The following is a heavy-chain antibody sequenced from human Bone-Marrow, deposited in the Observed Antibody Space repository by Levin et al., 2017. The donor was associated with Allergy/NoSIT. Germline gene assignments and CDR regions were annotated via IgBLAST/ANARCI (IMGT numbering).Heavy chain of an antibody. CDR1: GFTFSRSE. D-gene: IGHD1-26*01. CDR3: ARGVGGSTSYHFYGLDV. Sequence: PGGSLRLSCAASGFTFSRSEMTWVRQTPGKGLEWISYISSGGAGVFYADSVKGRFTISRDNSKNSLYLQMSSLRADDTAVYYCARGVGGSTSYHFYGLDVWGQGATVTVSS. J-gene: IGHJ6*02. CDR2: ISSGGAGV. V-gene: IGHV3-48*03.